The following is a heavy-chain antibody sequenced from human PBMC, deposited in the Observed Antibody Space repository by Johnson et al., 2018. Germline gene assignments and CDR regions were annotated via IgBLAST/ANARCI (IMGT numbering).Heavy chain of an antibody. D-gene: IGHD2-21*02. CDR3: AGGADPYCGGDCCFQY. J-gene: IGHJ1*01. Sequence: EVRLGESGGGLLEPGGSLRLSCAASGFTVSSNYMTWVRQAPGKGLEWVSVIYSGGSTYYADSGKGRFTISRDSSKNTLYLQMNSLRAEDTAGYYCAGGADPYCGGDCCFQYWGQGTLVTVSS. CDR1: GFTVSSNY. V-gene: IGHV3-53*01. CDR2: IYSGGST.